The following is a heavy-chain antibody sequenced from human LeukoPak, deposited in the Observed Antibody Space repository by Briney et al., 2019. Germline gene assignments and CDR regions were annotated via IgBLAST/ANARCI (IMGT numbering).Heavy chain of an antibody. D-gene: IGHD6-19*01. Sequence: KPSETLSLTCTVSGGSISSYYWSWIRQPPGKGLEWIGHIYYSGSTNYNPSLKSRVTISVDTSKNQFSLKLSSVTAADTAVYYCARAPRTYSSGWRSDAFDIWGQGTMVTVSS. CDR3: ARAPRTYSSGWRSDAFDI. J-gene: IGHJ3*02. CDR2: IYYSGST. V-gene: IGHV4-59*01. CDR1: GGSISSYY.